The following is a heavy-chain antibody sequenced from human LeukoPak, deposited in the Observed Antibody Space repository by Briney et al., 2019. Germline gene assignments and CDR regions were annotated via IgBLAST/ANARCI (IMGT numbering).Heavy chain of an antibody. CDR2: IYYSGST. V-gene: IGHV4-61*01. D-gene: IGHD3-10*01. Sequence: SETLSLTCTVSGGSVSSGSYYWSWIRQPPGKGLEWIGYIYYSGSTNYNPSLKSRVTISVDTSKNQFSLKLSSVTAADTAVYYCARDYMVRGEFDPWGQGTLVTVSS. J-gene: IGHJ5*02. CDR3: ARDYMVRGEFDP. CDR1: GGSVSSGSYY.